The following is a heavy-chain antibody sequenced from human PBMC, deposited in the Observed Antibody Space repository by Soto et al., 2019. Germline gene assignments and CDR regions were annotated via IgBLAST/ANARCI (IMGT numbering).Heavy chain of an antibody. Sequence: GGSLRLPCAASGFTFSSYAMSWVRQAPGKGLEWVSAISYGGGTTYYADSVKGRFTISRDNSKNTLYLQMNSLRAEDTAVYYCAKNPGYYYDSTGYHFDYWGQGTLVTVSS. CDR3: AKNPGYYYDSTGYHFDY. D-gene: IGHD3-22*01. CDR2: ISYGGGTT. CDR1: GFTFSSYA. V-gene: IGHV3-23*01. J-gene: IGHJ4*02.